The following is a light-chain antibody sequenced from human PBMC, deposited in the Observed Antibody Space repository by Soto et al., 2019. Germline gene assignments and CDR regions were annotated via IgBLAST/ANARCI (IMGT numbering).Light chain of an antibody. CDR2: GAS. J-gene: IGKJ4*01. CDR3: QHRNNWPLT. Sequence: IVLTQSPATLSLSPWERATLSCRASQSVSSYLAWYQQKPGQAPRLLIYGASSRATGIPDRFSGSGSGTDFTLTISRLEPEDFAVYYCQHRNNWPLTFGGGTKVDIK. CDR1: QSVSSY. V-gene: IGKV3-11*01.